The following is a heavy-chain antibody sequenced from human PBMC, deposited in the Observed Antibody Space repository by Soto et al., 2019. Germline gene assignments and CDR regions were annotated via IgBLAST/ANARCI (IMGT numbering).Heavy chain of an antibody. Sequence: QITLKESGPTLVKPTQTLTLTCTFSAFSLSTGGVGVGWIRQPPGKALEWLALIYWDDDKRYSPSLRSRLTITNDTSKNQVVLTMTNMDAVDTATYYCIQSRCGGDCLQSYASYYYYGMDVWGQGTTVTVSS. V-gene: IGHV2-5*02. CDR1: AFSLSTGGVG. CDR3: IQSRCGGDCLQSYASYYYYGMDV. CDR2: IYWDDDK. J-gene: IGHJ6*02. D-gene: IGHD2-21*02.